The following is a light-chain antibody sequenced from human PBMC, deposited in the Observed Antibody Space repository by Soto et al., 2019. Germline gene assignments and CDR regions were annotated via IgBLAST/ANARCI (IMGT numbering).Light chain of an antibody. CDR1: KSVLYSSNNKNH. V-gene: IGKV4-1*01. CDR3: QQYYSTPSIT. Sequence: DIVMTQSPDSLAVSLGERATINCRYSKSVLYSSNNKNHLAWYQQKPGQPPKLLIYWASTRESGVPDRFSGSGSGTAFTLTISSLQAEDVAVYYCQQYYSTPSITFGQGTRLEIK. CDR2: WAS. J-gene: IGKJ5*01.